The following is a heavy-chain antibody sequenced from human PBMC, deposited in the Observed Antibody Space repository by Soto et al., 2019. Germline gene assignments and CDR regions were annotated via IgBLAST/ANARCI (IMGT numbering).Heavy chain of an antibody. CDR1: WFTVSSNY. Sequence: PVGSLRLSCAASWFTVSSNYMSWVRQAPGKGLEWVSVIYSGGSTYYADSVKGRFTISRDNSKNTLYLQMNSLRAEDTAVYYCATRYSSSLIDYWGQGTLVTVSS. V-gene: IGHV3-53*01. J-gene: IGHJ4*02. CDR2: IYSGGST. CDR3: ATRYSSSLIDY. D-gene: IGHD6-6*01.